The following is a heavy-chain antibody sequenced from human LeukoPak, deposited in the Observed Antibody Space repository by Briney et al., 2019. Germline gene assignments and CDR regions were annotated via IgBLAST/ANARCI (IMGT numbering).Heavy chain of an antibody. CDR1: GYTFTRYN. CDR3: ARSYGDPPVDY. V-gene: IGHV1-2*02. Sequence: ASAENSCKAPGYTFTRYNMNWAQQTPAQRLLWMGWINPNSGGTNYAQKFQGRVTMTRDTSISTAYMELSRLRSDDTAVYYCARSYGDPPVDYWGQGTLVTVSS. J-gene: IGHJ4*02. D-gene: IGHD4-17*01. CDR2: INPNSGGT.